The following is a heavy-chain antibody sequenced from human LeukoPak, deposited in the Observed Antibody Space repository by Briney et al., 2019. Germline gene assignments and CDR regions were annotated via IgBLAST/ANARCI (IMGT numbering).Heavy chain of an antibody. Sequence: PGGSLRLSCAASGFPFSSYAMSWVRQAPGKGLEWVSGICASGGRADYADSVKGRCTISRDNSKSTLYLQMNSLTAEDTAVYYCAKGGLPAANYYYYMDVWGKGATVTVSS. J-gene: IGHJ6*03. V-gene: IGHV3-23*01. CDR1: GFPFSSYA. CDR2: ICASGGRA. D-gene: IGHD2-2*01. CDR3: AKGGLPAANYYYYMDV.